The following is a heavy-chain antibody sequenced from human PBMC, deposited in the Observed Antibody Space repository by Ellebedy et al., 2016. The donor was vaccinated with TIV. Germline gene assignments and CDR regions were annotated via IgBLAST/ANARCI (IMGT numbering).Heavy chain of an antibody. Sequence: MPSETLSLTCTVSSDSFTTDFWNWIRQTPGKGLEWIGYIYYNGGASYNPSLKSRATMSIDTSKNQVSLNLSSVTAADTAVYYCARASYSIGYYGVDYWGPGNLVTVSS. CDR3: ARASYSIGYYGVDY. CDR2: IYYNGGA. J-gene: IGHJ4*02. V-gene: IGHV4-59*01. CDR1: SDSFTTDF. D-gene: IGHD6-19*01.